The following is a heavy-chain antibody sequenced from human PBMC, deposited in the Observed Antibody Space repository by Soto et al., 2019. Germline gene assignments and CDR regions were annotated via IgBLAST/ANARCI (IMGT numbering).Heavy chain of an antibody. CDR2: INHSGST. CDR1: GGSFSGYY. D-gene: IGHD6-13*01. CDR3: ARTYSSSWSPFDY. Sequence: QVQLQQWGAGLLKPSETLSLTCAVYGGSFSGYYWSWIRQPPGKGLEWIGEINHSGSTNYNPSLKSRVAISLDTYKNQFSLKLSSVTAADTAVYYCARTYSSSWSPFDYWGQGTLVTVSS. V-gene: IGHV4-34*01. J-gene: IGHJ4*02.